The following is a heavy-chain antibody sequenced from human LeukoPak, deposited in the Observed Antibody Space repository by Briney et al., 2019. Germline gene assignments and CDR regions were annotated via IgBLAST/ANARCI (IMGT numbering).Heavy chain of an antibody. CDR3: ANADSEDFFDY. V-gene: IGHV4-38-2*02. CDR2: VYHDGST. D-gene: IGHD2-15*01. J-gene: IGHJ4*02. Sequence: PSETLSLTCTVSGDSFSNDYYWGWIRQPPGKGLEWIGSVYHDGSTYYNPSLKSRLILSLDTSKRQFSLKLTSLTATDTAVYYCANADSEDFFDYWGRGTLVTVSS. CDR1: GDSFSNDYY.